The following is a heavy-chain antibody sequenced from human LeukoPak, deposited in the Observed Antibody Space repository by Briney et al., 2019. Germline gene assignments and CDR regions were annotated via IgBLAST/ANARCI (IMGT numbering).Heavy chain of an antibody. J-gene: IGHJ4*02. V-gene: IGHV3-21*01. CDR3: ARLTYYDYVWGSYREKGYFDY. D-gene: IGHD3-16*02. CDR1: GFTFSSYS. Sequence: PGGSLRLSCAASGFTFSSYSMNWVRQAPGKGLEWVSSISSSSSYIYYADSVKGRFTISRDNAKNSLYLQMNSLRAEDTAVYYCARLTYYDYVWGSYREKGYFDYWGQGTLVTVSS. CDR2: ISSSSSYI.